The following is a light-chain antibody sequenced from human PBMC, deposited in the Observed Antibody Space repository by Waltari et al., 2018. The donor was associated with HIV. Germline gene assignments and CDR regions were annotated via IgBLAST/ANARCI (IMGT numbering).Light chain of an antibody. CDR1: RDISND. Sequence: IQMSQAPSSLSASVGDRVTITCRTSRDISNDLAWYQQKSGEVPKLLIYGASTLRSGVSSRFRGSGSGTEFTLTINGLQPEDVASYYCQNYDSAHVAFGQGTRLEI. CDR3: QNYDSAHVA. V-gene: IGKV1-27*01. J-gene: IGKJ5*01. CDR2: GAS.